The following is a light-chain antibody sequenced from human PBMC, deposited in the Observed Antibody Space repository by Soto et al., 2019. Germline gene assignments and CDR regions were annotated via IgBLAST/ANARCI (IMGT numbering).Light chain of an antibody. Sequence: EIVLTQSPGTLSLSPGERATLSCRASQSVSSSYLAWYQQKPGQAPRLLIYGASSTATGIPDRFSGSWSGKDFTLTISRLEPEDLALYYCQHYGSSPLTFGGGTKVEIK. CDR3: QHYGSSPLT. V-gene: IGKV3-20*01. CDR1: QSVSSSY. CDR2: GAS. J-gene: IGKJ4*01.